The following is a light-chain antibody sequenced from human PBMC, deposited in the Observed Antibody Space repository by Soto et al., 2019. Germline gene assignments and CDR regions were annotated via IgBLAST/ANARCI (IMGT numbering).Light chain of an antibody. CDR1: QSVSSS. CDR2: DAS. V-gene: IGKV3-11*01. Sequence: EIVLTQSPATLSLSPGDRATLSCRASQSVSSSLTWYQQKPGQAPRLLIYDASNRATGIPARFSGSGSGTDFTLTISSLEPEDCAVYSGKPRSDWPLTVGRGPKVDIK. CDR3: KPRSDWPLT. J-gene: IGKJ3*01.